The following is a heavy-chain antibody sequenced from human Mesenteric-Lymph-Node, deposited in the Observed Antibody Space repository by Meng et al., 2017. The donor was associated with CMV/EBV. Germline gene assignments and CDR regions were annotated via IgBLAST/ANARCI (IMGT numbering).Heavy chain of an antibody. CDR1: GGSISYYY. J-gene: IGHJ1*01. CDR3: ARGRGSGYPQGEYFQH. CDR2: ISDTGST. D-gene: IGHD3-3*01. V-gene: IGHV4-59*01. Sequence: SETLSLTCTVSGGSISYYYWTWIRQSPGKGLEWIGYISDTGSTKDNPSLKSRVTLSIDTSKNQFSLKLRSVTAADTAIYYCARGRGSGYPQGEYFQHWGQGTLVTVSS.